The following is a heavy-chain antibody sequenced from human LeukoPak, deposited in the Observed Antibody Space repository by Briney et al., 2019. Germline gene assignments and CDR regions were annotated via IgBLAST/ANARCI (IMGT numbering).Heavy chain of an antibody. CDR1: GFTFSDYS. CDR2: ISSSSSYI. CDR3: ARGVVVTGLDY. J-gene: IGHJ4*02. D-gene: IGHD2-2*01. V-gene: IGHV3-21*01. Sequence: GGSLRLSCAASGFTFSDYSMKWVHQAPGKGLEWVSSISSSSSYIYYADSVKGRFTISRDNAKNSLYLQMNSLRAEDTAVYYCARGVVVTGLDYWGQGTLVTVSS.